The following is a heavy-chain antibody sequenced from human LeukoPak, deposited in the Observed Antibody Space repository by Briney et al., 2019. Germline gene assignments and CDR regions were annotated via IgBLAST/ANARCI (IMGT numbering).Heavy chain of an antibody. J-gene: IGHJ4*02. CDR2: ISYDGSNK. CDR3: AREKGPSIAARLYY. D-gene: IGHD6-6*01. V-gene: IGHV3-30*01. Sequence: GGSLRLSCAASGFTFSSYAMHWVRQAPGKGLEWVAVISYDGSNKYYADSVKGRFTISRDNSKNTLYLQMNSLRAEDTAVYYCAREKGPSIAARLYYWGQGTLVTVSS. CDR1: GFTFSSYA.